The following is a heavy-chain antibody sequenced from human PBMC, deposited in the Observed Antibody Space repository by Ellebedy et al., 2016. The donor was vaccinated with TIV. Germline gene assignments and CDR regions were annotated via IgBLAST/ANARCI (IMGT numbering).Heavy chain of an antibody. CDR2: ITWNGGDT. CDR1: GFTFDDYT. J-gene: IGHJ3*02. V-gene: IGHV3-43*01. D-gene: IGHD6-19*01. Sequence: GESLKTSCAASGFTFDDYTMHWVRQAPGKGLEWVSLITWNGGDTFYADSLKGRFTISRDNSKNSLYLQMNSLRTEDTASYYCVKDMRGGSGFAFEIWGQGTMVTVSS. CDR3: VKDMRGGSGFAFEI.